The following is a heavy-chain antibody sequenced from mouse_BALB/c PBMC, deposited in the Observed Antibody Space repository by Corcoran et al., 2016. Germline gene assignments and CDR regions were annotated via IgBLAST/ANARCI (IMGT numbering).Heavy chain of an antibody. CDR3: TRSDYGYDEDY. CDR2: IYPSDSYT. CDR1: GYTFTSYW. V-gene: IGHV1-69*02. Sequence: QVQLQQPGAELVRPGASVKLSCKASGYTFTSYWINWAKQRPGKGLEWIGNIYPSDSYTNYNQKFKDKATLTVDKSSSTAYMQLSSPTSEDSAVYYCTRSDYGYDEDYWGQGTSVTVSS. J-gene: IGHJ4*01. D-gene: IGHD2-2*01.